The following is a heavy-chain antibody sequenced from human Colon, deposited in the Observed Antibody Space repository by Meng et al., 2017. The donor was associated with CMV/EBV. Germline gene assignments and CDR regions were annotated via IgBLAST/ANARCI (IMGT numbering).Heavy chain of an antibody. Sequence: GGSLRLSCVASGFTFSSSAIHWVRQAPGKGLQWVAVISNDGTKTLYAESVKGRFTLSRDNSKNTVSLEMSDLRPDDTAFYYCAKTSDCGSVDCYRHTDCWGQGTLVTVSS. CDR2: ISNDGTKT. CDR3: AKTSDCGSVDCYRHTDC. J-gene: IGHJ4*02. CDR1: GFTFSSSA. D-gene: IGHD2-21*02. V-gene: IGHV3-30*04.